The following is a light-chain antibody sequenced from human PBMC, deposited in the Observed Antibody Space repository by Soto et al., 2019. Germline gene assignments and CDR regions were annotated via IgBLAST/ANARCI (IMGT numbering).Light chain of an antibody. V-gene: IGKV1-39*01. CDR2: AAS. Sequence: DIQMTQSPSSLSASVGDRVTITCLSSQSIATYLNWYQQKSGNAPNLLIYAASTLQSGVPSRFSGSGSGTDFTLTIGSLQPEDFATYYCQQTYRTPRTFGQGTKVDIK. CDR1: QSIATY. J-gene: IGKJ1*01. CDR3: QQTYRTPRT.